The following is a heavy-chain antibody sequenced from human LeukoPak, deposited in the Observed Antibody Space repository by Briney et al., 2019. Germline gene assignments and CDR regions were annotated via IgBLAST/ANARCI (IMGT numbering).Heavy chain of an antibody. D-gene: IGHD3-16*01. J-gene: IGHJ4*02. CDR1: GYTLTELS. V-gene: IGHV1-24*01. CDR2: FDPEDGET. Sequence: GASVKVPCKVSGYTLTELSMHWVRQAPGKGLEWMGGFDPEDGETIYAQKFQGRVTMTEDTSTDTAYMELSSLRSEDTAVYYCATAGYYDYVWGSLDYWGQGTLVTVSS. CDR3: ATAGYYDYVWGSLDY.